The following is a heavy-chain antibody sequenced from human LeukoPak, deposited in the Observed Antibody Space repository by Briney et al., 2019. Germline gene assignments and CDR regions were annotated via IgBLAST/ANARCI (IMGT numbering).Heavy chain of an antibody. CDR2: INHSGST. V-gene: IGHV4-34*01. J-gene: IGHJ5*02. CDR3: ARVWRRYSRSWSYWFDP. D-gene: IGHD6-13*01. CDR1: GGSFSGYY. Sequence: SETLSLTCAVYGGSFSGYYWSWIRQPPGKGLEWIGEINHSGSTNYNPSLKSRVTISVDTSKNQFSLKLSSVTAADPAVYYCARVWRRYSRSWSYWFDPWGQGTLVTVSS.